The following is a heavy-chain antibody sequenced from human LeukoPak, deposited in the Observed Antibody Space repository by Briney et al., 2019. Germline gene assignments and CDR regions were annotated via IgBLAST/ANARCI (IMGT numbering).Heavy chain of an antibody. Sequence: PGGSLRLSCAASGFTFSSYSMNWVRQAPGKGLEWVSSISSSSSYIYYGDSVKGRFTISRDNAKNSLYLQMNSLRAEDTAVYYCARPKVSPQPYYYYYMDVWGKGATVTVSS. J-gene: IGHJ6*03. CDR2: ISSSSSYI. V-gene: IGHV3-21*01. D-gene: IGHD1-1*01. CDR3: ARPKVSPQPYYYYYMDV. CDR1: GFTFSSYS.